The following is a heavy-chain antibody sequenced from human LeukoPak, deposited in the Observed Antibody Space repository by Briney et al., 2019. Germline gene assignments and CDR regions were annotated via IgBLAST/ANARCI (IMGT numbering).Heavy chain of an antibody. CDR1: GYTFTSYY. Sequence: GASVKVSCKASGYTFTSYYMHWVRQAPGQGLEWMGIINPSGGSTSYALKFQGRVTMTRDTSTSTDYMELGSLRSEDTAVYYCARDSVVVVPAAMEGYYYYYYGMDVWGQGTAVTVSS. CDR2: INPSGGST. V-gene: IGHV1-46*01. CDR3: ARDSVVVVPAAMEGYYYYYYGMDV. J-gene: IGHJ6*02. D-gene: IGHD2-2*01.